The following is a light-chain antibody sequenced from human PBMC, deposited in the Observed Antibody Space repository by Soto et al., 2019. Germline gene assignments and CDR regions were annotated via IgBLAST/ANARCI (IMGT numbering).Light chain of an antibody. CDR2: GAS. V-gene: IGKV3-20*01. CDR1: QSVSSNY. CDR3: QQYGRSPFT. J-gene: IGKJ3*01. Sequence: EIVMTQSPGTLSLSPGETATLSCRASQSVSSNYVAWFHQKPGQAPSLLIYGASSRATCVPYRFSASGSGTAFTLPISRLEPEDFAVYYCQQYGRSPFTFGPGTKVDIK.